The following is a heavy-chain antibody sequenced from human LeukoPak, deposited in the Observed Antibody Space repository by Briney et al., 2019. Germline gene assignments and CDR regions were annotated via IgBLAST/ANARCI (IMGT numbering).Heavy chain of an antibody. V-gene: IGHV3-48*03. CDR2: ISSSGSTI. D-gene: IGHD3-10*02. CDR1: GFTFRNYA. Sequence: GGSLRLSCAASGFTFRNYAMTWVRQAPGKGLEWVSYISSSGSTIYYADSVKGRFTISRDNAKNSLYLQMNSLRAEDTAVYYCAELGITMIGGVWGKGTTVTISS. J-gene: IGHJ6*04. CDR3: AELGITMIGGV.